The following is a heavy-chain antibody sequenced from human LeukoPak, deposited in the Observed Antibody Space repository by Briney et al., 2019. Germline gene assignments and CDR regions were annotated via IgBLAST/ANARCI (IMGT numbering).Heavy chain of an antibody. CDR2: INHSGST. Sequence: SETLSLTCAVYGGSFSGYYWSWIRQPPGKGLEWIGEINHSGSTYYNPSLKSRVAISVDTSKNQFSLKLSSVTAADTAVYYCARSGGGSDIVVVPAARYHFDYWGQGTLVTVSS. D-gene: IGHD2-2*01. V-gene: IGHV4-34*01. CDR3: ARSGGGSDIVVVPAARYHFDY. CDR1: GGSFSGYY. J-gene: IGHJ4*02.